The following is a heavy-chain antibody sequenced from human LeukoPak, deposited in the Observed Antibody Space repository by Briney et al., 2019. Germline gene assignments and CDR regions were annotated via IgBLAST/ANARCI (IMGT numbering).Heavy chain of an antibody. J-gene: IGHJ4*02. D-gene: IGHD1-26*01. CDR3: ARWDPIGNDFDY. CDR1: GGSISSYY. CDR2: IYYSGST. Sequence: SETLSLTCTVSGGSISSYYWSWIRQPPGKGLEWIGYIYYSGSTDYNPSLKSRVTISVDTSKNQFSLKLSSVTAADTAVYYFARWDPIGNDFDYWGQGPLVTVSS. V-gene: IGHV4-59*01.